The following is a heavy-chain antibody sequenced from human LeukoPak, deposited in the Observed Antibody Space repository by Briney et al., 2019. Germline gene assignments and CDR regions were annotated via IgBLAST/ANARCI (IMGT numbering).Heavy chain of an antibody. Sequence: SETLSLTCTVSGGSVSSTSYHWGWVRQSPGKGLEWIGTIYHSGSTHYNPSLKSRATISVDASKNQVSLKVSSMTAADTAVYYCARHYENYFDYWGQGTLVTVSS. CDR3: ARHYENYFDY. D-gene: IGHD3-22*01. J-gene: IGHJ4*02. V-gene: IGHV4-39*07. CDR1: GGSVSSTSYH. CDR2: IYHSGST.